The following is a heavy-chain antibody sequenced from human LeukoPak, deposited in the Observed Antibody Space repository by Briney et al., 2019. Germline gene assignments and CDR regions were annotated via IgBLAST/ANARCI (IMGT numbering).Heavy chain of an antibody. CDR2: INSDGSTT. J-gene: IGHJ4*02. V-gene: IGHV3-74*01. Sequence: GSLRLSCAASGFTFSSYGMSWVRQAPGKGLVWVSRINSDGSTTDYADSVKGRFTISRDNAKNTLYLQMNSLRVDDTAVYYCWVPATAGEGDYWGQGTLVTVSS. CDR1: GFTFSSYG. D-gene: IGHD2-2*01. CDR3: WVPATAGEGDY.